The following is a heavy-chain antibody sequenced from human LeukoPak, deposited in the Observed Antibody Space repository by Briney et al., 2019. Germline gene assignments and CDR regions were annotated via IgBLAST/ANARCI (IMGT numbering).Heavy chain of an antibody. CDR1: GFAFSSYA. CDR3: AKELAGGVVLVYFDY. Sequence: PGGSLRLSCAASGFAFSSYAMSWVRQAPGKGLEWASAISGSGGSTYYADSVKGRFTISRDNSKNTLYLQMNSLRAEDTAVHYCAKELAGGVVLVYFDYWGQGTLVTVSS. D-gene: IGHD2-15*01. V-gene: IGHV3-23*01. J-gene: IGHJ4*02. CDR2: ISGSGGST.